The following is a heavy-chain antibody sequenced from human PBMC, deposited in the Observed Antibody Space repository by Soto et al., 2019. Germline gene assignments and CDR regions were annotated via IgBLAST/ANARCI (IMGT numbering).Heavy chain of an antibody. CDR1: GFTFSSDL. Sequence: LGGSLRLSCAASGFTFSSDLMHWVRQAPGKGLVWVSRINSDGSSTSYADSVKGRFTISRDNAKNTLYLQMNSLRAEDTAVYYCARPSSGWYFDHWGQGTLVTVSS. J-gene: IGHJ4*02. CDR2: INSDGSST. CDR3: ARPSSGWYFDH. V-gene: IGHV3-74*01. D-gene: IGHD6-19*01.